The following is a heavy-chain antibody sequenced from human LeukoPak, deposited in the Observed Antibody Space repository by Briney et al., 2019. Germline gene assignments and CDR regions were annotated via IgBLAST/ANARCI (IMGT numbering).Heavy chain of an antibody. D-gene: IGHD6-6*01. CDR3: ASPIAARRHAFDI. V-gene: IGHV4-34*01. Sequence: SETLSLTCAVYGGSFSGYYWSWIRQPPGKGLEWIGEINHSGSTNYNPSLKSRVTISVDTSKNQFPLKLSSVTAADTAVYYCASPIAARRHAFDIWGQGTMVTVSS. CDR2: INHSGST. CDR1: GGSFSGYY. J-gene: IGHJ3*02.